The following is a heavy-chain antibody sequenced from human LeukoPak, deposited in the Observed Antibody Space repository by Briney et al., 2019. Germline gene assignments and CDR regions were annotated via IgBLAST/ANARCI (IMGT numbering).Heavy chain of an antibody. J-gene: IGHJ4*02. Sequence: PGGSLRLSCAASGFSLSGYWMHWVRQAPGKGLVWVSRISPDGSDTTYADSVKGRFTISRDNGKNTLYLQMNSLRAEDTAVYYCARGGETSNWYPGYFDYWGQGALVTVSS. CDR1: GFSLSGYW. V-gene: IGHV3-74*01. CDR3: ARGGETSNWYPGYFDY. CDR2: ISPDGSDT. D-gene: IGHD6-13*01.